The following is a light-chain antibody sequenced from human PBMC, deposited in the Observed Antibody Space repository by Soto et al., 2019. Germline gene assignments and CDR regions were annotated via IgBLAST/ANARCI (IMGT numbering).Light chain of an antibody. J-gene: IGKJ4*01. V-gene: IGKV1-8*01. CDR2: AAS. CDR3: QQDYSYPLT. CDR1: QGISSY. Sequence: AIRMTQSPSSFSASTGDRVTITCRASQGISSYLAWYQQKPWKAPKLLIYAASTLQSGVTSRFSGSGSGTDFTLTISCLQSEDFATYYCQQDYSYPLTFGGGTKVEIK.